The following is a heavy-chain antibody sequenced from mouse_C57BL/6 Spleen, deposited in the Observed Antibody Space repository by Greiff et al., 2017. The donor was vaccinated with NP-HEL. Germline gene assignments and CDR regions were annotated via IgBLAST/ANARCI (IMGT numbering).Heavy chain of an antibody. CDR3: ALSLYSNPLYYYAMDY. V-gene: IGHV1-18*01. CDR2: INPNNGGT. CDR1: GYTFTDYN. J-gene: IGHJ4*01. D-gene: IGHD2-5*01. Sequence: VQLQQSGPELVKPGASVKIPCKASGYTFTDYNMDWVKQSHGKSLEWIGDINPNNGGTIYNQKFKGKATLTVDKSSSTAYMELRSLTSEDTAVYYCALSLYSNPLYYYAMDYWGQGTSVTVSS.